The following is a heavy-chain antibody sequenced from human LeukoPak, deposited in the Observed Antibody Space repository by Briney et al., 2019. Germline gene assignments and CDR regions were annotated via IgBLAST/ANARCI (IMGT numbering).Heavy chain of an antibody. D-gene: IGHD2-15*01. V-gene: IGHV3-30*18. J-gene: IGHJ4*02. CDR3: AKAESEYCSGGSCYSLFDY. CDR2: ISYDGSNK. CDR1: GFTFSSYG. Sequence: GGSLRLSCAASGFTFSSYGMHWVRQASGKGLEWVAVISYDGSNKYYADSVKGRFTISRDNSKNTLYLQVNSLRAEDTAVYYCAKAESEYCSGGSCYSLFDYWGQGTLVTVSS.